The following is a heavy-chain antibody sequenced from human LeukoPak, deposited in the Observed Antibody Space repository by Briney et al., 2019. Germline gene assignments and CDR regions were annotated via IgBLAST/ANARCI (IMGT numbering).Heavy chain of an antibody. CDR1: DGSISSNNYY. J-gene: IGHJ4*02. CDR3: ASSPSGYWWNFDC. D-gene: IGHD3-22*01. CDR2: IYYSGST. V-gene: IGHV4-39*01. Sequence: PSETLSLTCTVSDGSISSNNYYWGWIRQPPGKGLEWIGSIYYSGSTYNNPSLKSRVTISVDTTKNQFSLKLTSVTAADTAVYYCASSPSGYWWNFDCWGQGTLVTVSS.